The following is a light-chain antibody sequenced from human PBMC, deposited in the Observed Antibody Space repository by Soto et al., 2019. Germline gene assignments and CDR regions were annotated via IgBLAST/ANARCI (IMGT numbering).Light chain of an antibody. J-gene: IGKJ1*01. CDR1: QSVSNN. V-gene: IGKV3-15*01. Sequence: EIVLTQSPGTLSLSPGERATLSCRASQSVSNNYLAWYQQKPGQAPRLLIYDTSTRATGIPARFSGSGSGTEFTLTISSLQSEDFAVYYCQQYNKWPPITFGQGTKVDIK. CDR3: QQYNKWPPIT. CDR2: DTS.